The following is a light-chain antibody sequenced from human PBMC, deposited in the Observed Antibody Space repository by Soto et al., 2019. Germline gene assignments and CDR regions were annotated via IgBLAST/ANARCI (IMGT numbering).Light chain of an antibody. Sequence: DIQMTQSPSTLSGSVGDRVTITCRASQTISSWLAWYQQKPGKAPKLLIYAASTLQSGVPSRFSGSGSGTELTITISSLQPEDCETYDCQQYNSYSWTFGQGTKVDIK. CDR3: QQYNSYSWT. CDR2: AAS. J-gene: IGKJ1*01. V-gene: IGKV1-5*01. CDR1: QTISSW.